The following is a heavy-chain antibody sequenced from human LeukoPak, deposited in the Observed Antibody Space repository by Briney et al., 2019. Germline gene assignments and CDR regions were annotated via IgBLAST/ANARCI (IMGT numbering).Heavy chain of an antibody. Sequence: GASVKVSCKPSGYTFSDSYIHWVRQAPGVGLQWMGWISPNNGDTNYAEDFQGRVTMTRDTSIRTAYMELTRLTLNDTAVYYCVRSPIGASAYWGRGTLVTVSP. D-gene: IGHD3-10*01. CDR1: GYTFSDSY. CDR3: VRSPIGASAY. CDR2: ISPNNGDT. V-gene: IGHV1-2*02. J-gene: IGHJ4*02.